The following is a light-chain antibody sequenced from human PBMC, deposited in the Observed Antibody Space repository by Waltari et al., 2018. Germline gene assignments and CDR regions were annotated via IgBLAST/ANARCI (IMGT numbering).Light chain of an antibody. Sequence: QSCLTQPAPVSGSPGQAITISSTGTSRDVGAYKSVPWYQQHPGQAPKRMIFDVSIRPSGVFNRFSGSKSGNTASLTISGLQADDDAAYYCSSYISSSTLELFGGGTSLTVL. CDR1: SRDVGAYKS. V-gene: IGLV2-14*03. CDR3: SSYISSSTLEL. CDR2: DVS. J-gene: IGLJ2*01.